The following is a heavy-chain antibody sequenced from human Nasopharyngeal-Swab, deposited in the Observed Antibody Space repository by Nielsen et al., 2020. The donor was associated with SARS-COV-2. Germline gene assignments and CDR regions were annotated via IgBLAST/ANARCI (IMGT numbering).Heavy chain of an antibody. CDR3: ARDGDYSGWELTDY. J-gene: IGHJ4*02. D-gene: IGHD1-26*01. V-gene: IGHV3-21*01. Sequence: GGSLRLSCAASGFTFSSYSMNWVRQAPGKGLEWVSSISSSSSYIYYADSVKGRFTISRDNAKNSLYQQMNSLRAEDTAVYYCARDGDYSGWELTDYWGQGTLVTVSS. CDR2: ISSSSSYI. CDR1: GFTFSSYS.